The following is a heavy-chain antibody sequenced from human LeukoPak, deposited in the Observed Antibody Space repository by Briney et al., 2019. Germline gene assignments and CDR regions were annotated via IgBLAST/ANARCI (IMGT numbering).Heavy chain of an antibody. CDR2: IRPDGSST. J-gene: IGHJ4*02. CDR1: GFSFSASY. CDR3: STEPRLLSY. Sequence: GGSLRLSYAASGFSFSASYMTWVRQAPGKGLECVAYIRPDGSSTYYVDSVKGRFTISRDNAKNSVYLQMNSLRVEDTALYYCSTEPRLLSYWGQGTLVTVSP. V-gene: IGHV3-7*01. D-gene: IGHD3-10*01.